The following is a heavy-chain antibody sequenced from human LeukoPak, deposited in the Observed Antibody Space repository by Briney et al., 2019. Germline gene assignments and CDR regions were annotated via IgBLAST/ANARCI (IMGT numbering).Heavy chain of an antibody. D-gene: IGHD2-2*02. V-gene: IGHV1-18*01. J-gene: IGHJ6*03. CDR2: ISAYNGNT. CDR1: GYTFTSYG. CDR3: ARVGGYCSSTSCYTNYYYYYMDV. Sequence: ASVNVSCKASGYTFTSYGISWVRQAPGQGLEWMGWISAYNGNTNYAQKLQGRVTMTTDTFTSTAYMELRSLRSDDTAVYYCARVGGYCSSTSCYTNYYYYYMDVWGKGTTVTVSS.